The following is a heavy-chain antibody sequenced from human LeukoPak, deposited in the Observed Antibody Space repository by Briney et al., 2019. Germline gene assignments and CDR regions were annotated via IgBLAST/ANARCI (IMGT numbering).Heavy chain of an antibody. Sequence: SETLSLTCTVSGGSVSSGSYYWRWIRQPPGKGLEWIGYIYYSGSTNYNPSLKSRVTISVDTSKNQFSLKLSSVTAADTAVYYCASPTLWGQGTLVTVSS. J-gene: IGHJ4*02. V-gene: IGHV4-61*01. CDR1: GGSVSSGSYY. CDR3: ASPTL. CDR2: IYYSGST.